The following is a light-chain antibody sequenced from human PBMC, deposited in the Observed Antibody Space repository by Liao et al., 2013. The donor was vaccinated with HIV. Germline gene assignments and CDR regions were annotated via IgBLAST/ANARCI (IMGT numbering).Light chain of an antibody. V-gene: IGLV3-1*01. Sequence: SYDLTQPPSVSVFSGQTASISCSGDNLGEKSASWYQQRPGQSPVLVIYQDNKRPSGIPERFSGSNSGNTATLTISGTQAMDEADYYCQAWDSSTLYVFGTGTKVTVL. CDR2: QDN. CDR3: QAWDSSTLYV. J-gene: IGLJ1*01. CDR1: NLGEKS.